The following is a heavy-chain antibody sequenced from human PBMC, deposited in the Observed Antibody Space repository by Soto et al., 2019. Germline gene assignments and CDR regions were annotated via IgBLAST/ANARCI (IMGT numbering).Heavy chain of an antibody. CDR2: IIPIFGTA. V-gene: IGHV1-69*12. CDR3: ARGNHRWLQLWYFDL. Sequence: QVQLVQSGAEVKKPGSSVTVSCKASGGTFSSCTISWVRQAPGQGLEWMGGIIPIFGTANYAQKYQGRVRITADESTSTASMELSSLRSEDTAVYYCARGNHRWLQLWYFDLWGRGTLVTVSS. J-gene: IGHJ2*01. D-gene: IGHD5-12*01. CDR1: GGTFSSCT.